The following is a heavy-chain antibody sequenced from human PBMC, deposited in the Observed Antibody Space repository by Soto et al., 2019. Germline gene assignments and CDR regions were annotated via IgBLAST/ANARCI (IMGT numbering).Heavy chain of an antibody. CDR2: ISGSGGST. Sequence: EVQLLESGGGLVQPGGSLRLSCAASGFTFSSYAMSWVRQAPGKGLEWVSAISGSGGSTYYADSVKGRFTIARDNHKNTLSLHGNGLRDEDNAVYYCAKFELGYSSGVCCLWGLGYWGQGNLVTVSS. CDR1: GFTFSSYA. D-gene: IGHD2-15*01. CDR3: AKFELGYSSGVCCLWGLGY. V-gene: IGHV3-23*01. J-gene: IGHJ4*02.